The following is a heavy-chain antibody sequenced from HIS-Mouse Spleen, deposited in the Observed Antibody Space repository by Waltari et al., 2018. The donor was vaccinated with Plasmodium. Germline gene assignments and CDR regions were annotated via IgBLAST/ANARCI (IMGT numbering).Heavy chain of an antibody. V-gene: IGHV4-39*07. J-gene: IGHJ4*02. CDR3: ARDRITGTSYFDY. Sequence: QLQLQESGPGLVKPSATLSLTCPVSGGSLSSSSYSFGRFRQPPGKGLEWIGSIYYSGSTYYNPSLKSRVTISVDTSKNQFSLKLSSVTAADTAVYYCARDRITGTSYFDYWGQGTLVTVSS. CDR2: IYYSGST. CDR1: GGSLSSSSYS. D-gene: IGHD1-7*01.